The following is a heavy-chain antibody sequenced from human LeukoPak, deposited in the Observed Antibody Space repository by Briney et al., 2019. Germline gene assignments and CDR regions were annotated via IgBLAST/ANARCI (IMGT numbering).Heavy chain of an antibody. CDR3: ARNGGRWPFYYYYMDV. CDR1: GGSISSYY. J-gene: IGHJ6*03. Sequence: SETLSLTCTVSGGSISSYYWSWIRQPPGKGLEWIGYIYYSGSTNYNPSLKSRVTISVDTSKNQFSLKLSSVTAADTAVYYCARNGGRWPFYYYYMDVWGKGTTVTVSS. V-gene: IGHV4-59*01. D-gene: IGHD5-24*01. CDR2: IYYSGST.